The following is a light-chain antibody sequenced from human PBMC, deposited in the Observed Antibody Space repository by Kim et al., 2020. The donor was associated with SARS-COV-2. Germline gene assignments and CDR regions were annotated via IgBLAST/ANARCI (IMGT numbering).Light chain of an antibody. CDR3: LQDYSYPLT. J-gene: IGKJ4*02. V-gene: IGKV1-6*01. Sequence: PSVGDRVTITCRASQGIRNDLGWYQEKPGEAPKLLIYAASTLQSGVPSRFSGSGSGTDFTLTISSLQPDDFATYYCLQDYSYPLTFGGGTKVDIK. CDR2: AAS. CDR1: QGIRND.